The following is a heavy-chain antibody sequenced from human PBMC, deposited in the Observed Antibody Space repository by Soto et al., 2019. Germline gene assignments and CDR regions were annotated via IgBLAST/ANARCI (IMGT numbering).Heavy chain of an antibody. D-gene: IGHD3-3*01. J-gene: IGHJ3*02. V-gene: IGHV1-46*03. Sequence: ASVKVSCKASGYTFTSYYMHWVRQAPGQGLEYMGRIYPSGGSTDNAQKFQGRVTMTRDTSTSTVYMELTSLTSEDTAVYYCARVYEGAWSGNDNSGAFDMWGQGTMVTVSS. CDR1: GYTFTSYY. CDR3: ARVYEGAWSGNDNSGAFDM. CDR2: IYPSGGST.